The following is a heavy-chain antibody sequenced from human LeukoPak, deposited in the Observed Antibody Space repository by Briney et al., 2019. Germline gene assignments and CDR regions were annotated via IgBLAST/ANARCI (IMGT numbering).Heavy chain of an antibody. J-gene: IGHJ1*01. V-gene: IGHV3-23*01. CDR2: ISGSGGST. Sequence: GGSLRLSCAASGFTFSSYAMSWVRQAPGKGLEWVSAISGSGGSTYYADSVKGRFTISRDNSKNTLYLQMNSLRAEDTAVYYCAKDGPQITIFGVVIGYFQHWGQGTLVTVSS. CDR3: AKDGPQITIFGVVIGYFQH. CDR1: GFTFSSYA. D-gene: IGHD3-3*01.